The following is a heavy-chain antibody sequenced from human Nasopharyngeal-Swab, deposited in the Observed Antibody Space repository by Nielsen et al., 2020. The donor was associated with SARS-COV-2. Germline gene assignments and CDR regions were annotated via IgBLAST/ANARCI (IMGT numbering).Heavy chain of an antibody. D-gene: IGHD2-15*01. CDR1: GGSISSSSYY. Sequence: GSLRLSCTVSGGSISSSSYYWGWIRQPPGKGLEWIGSIYYSGSTYYNPSLKSRVTISVDTSKNQFSLKLSSVTAADTAVYYCAREGSGGSCYYFDYWGQGTLVTVSS. J-gene: IGHJ4*02. V-gene: IGHV4-39*02. CDR3: AREGSGGSCYYFDY. CDR2: IYYSGST.